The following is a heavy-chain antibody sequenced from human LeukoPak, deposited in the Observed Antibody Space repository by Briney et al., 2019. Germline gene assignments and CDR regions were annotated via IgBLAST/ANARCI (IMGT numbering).Heavy chain of an antibody. CDR3: ARTRESAFDY. CDR2: IYYSGST. CDR1: GGSISSYY. J-gene: IGHJ4*02. Sequence: SKTLSLTCSVSGGSISSYYWSWIRQPPGKGLEWIGYIYYSGSTNYNPSLKSRVTISVDTSKNQFSLKLSSVTAADTAVYYCARTRESAFDYWGQGTLVTVSS. V-gene: IGHV4-59*01.